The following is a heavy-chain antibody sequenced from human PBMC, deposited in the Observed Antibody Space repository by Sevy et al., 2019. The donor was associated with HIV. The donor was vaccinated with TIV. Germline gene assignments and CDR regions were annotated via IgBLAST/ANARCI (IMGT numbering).Heavy chain of an antibody. CDR1: GFTFGDYA. D-gene: IGHD3-10*01. CDR2: IRSKAYGGTT. Sequence: GGSLRLSCTASGFTFGDYAMNWFRQAPGKGLEWVGFIRSKAYGGTTEYAASVKGRFTISRDDSKSIAYLQMNSLKTEDTAVYYCTSTRRRITMVRGVIELDYWGQGTLVTVSS. J-gene: IGHJ4*02. CDR3: TSTRRRITMVRGVIELDY. V-gene: IGHV3-49*03.